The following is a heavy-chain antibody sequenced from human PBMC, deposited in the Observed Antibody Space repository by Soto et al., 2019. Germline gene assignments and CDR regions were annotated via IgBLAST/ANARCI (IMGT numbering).Heavy chain of an antibody. CDR2: ISAYNGNT. J-gene: IGHJ4*02. D-gene: IGHD1-20*01. CDR1: GYTFTSYG. Sequence: QVQLVQSGAEVKKPGASVKVSCKASGYTFTSYGISWVRQAPGQGLEWMGWISAYNGNTKYAQNLQGRVTMTTDTPRVRAYREKGSLIFPNRPVILCGRAPARGMKDLWGKGTVLT. V-gene: IGHV1-18*01. CDR3: GRAPARGMKDL.